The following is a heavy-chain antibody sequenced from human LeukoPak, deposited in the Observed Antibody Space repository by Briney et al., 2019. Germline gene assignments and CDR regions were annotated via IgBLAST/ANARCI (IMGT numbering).Heavy chain of an antibody. CDR1: GFTFSSYP. CDR2: IAGGGGST. CDR3: AKGPDKGALDY. J-gene: IGHJ4*02. V-gene: IGHV3-23*01. Sequence: GSLRLSCAASGFTFSSYPMSWVRQAPGKGLEWVSAIAGGGGSTYYADSVKGRFTISRDNSKNTLYLQVNSLRAEDTAVYYCAKGPDKGALDYWGQGTLVTVSS.